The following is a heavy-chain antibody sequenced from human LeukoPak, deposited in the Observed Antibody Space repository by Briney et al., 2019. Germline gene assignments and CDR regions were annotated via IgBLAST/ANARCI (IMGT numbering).Heavy chain of an antibody. CDR3: AHRYPGYSGYDGRDYFDY. D-gene: IGHD5-12*01. Sequence: SGPTLVKPTQTLTLTCTFSGFSLSTSGVGVGWIRQPPGKALEWLALIYWDDDKRYSPSLKSRLTITKDTSKNQVVLTMTNMDTVDTATYYCAHRYPGYSGYDGRDYFDYWGQGTLVTVSS. V-gene: IGHV2-5*02. J-gene: IGHJ4*02. CDR1: GFSLSTSGVG. CDR2: IYWDDDK.